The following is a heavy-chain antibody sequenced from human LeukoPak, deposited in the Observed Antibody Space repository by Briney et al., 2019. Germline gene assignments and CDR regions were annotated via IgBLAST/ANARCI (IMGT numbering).Heavy chain of an antibody. CDR1: GFTLSDYW. J-gene: IGHJ4*02. CDR3: ARGLVHDTSGYYSDY. Sequence: HAGGSLRLSCAASGFTLSDYWMHWVRQAPGKGLVWVSRINSDGSSTTYADSVKGRFTVSRDNAKNTLYLQMDSLRAEDSAVYYCARGLVHDTSGYYSDYWGQGILVTVSS. D-gene: IGHD3-22*01. V-gene: IGHV3-74*01. CDR2: INSDGSST.